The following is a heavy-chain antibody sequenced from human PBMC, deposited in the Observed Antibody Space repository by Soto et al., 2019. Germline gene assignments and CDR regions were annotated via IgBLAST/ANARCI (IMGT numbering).Heavy chain of an antibody. CDR1: GGTFSSLA. CDR2: LVPVFGTA. D-gene: IGHD3-10*01. V-gene: IGHV1-69*06. CDR3: ARSPGVFDY. J-gene: IGHJ4*02. Sequence: QVQLVQSGAEVKKPGSSVKVSCKASGGTFSSLAISWVRQAPGQGLEWMGGLVPVFGTANYAQKFQDRVTITADKSTSTSYMELGSLRSEDTAVYDWARSPGVFDYWGQGTLVTVSS.